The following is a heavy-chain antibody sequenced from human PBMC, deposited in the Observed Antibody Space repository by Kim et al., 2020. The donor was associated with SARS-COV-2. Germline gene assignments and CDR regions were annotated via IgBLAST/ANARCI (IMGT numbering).Heavy chain of an antibody. J-gene: IGHJ4*02. D-gene: IGHD2-15*01. V-gene: IGHV1-69*01. CDR3: AREVVVVVAATRYFDY. Sequence: KFQGRVTITADESTSTAYMELSSLRSEDTAVYYCAREVVVVVAATRYFDYWGQGTLVTVSS.